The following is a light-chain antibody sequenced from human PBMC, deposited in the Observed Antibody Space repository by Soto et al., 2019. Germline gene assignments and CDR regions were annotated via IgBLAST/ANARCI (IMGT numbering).Light chain of an antibody. CDR2: AAS. J-gene: IGKJ2*01. CDR3: QKYNSAPHT. V-gene: IGKV1-27*01. CDR1: QGISNY. Sequence: DIQMTQSPSSLSASVGDRVTITCRASQGISNYLAWYQQKPGKVPKLLIYAASTLQSVVPSRLRGSGSGTDFTLTISSLQPEDVATYYCQKYNSAPHTFGQGTKLEIK.